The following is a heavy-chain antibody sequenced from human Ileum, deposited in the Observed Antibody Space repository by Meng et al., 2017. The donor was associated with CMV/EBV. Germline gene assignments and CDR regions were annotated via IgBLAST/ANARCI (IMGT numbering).Heavy chain of an antibody. Sequence: SGSYYWGWIRHPPGKGLEWIGNTYYSGNTYYNPSLRSRVSISVDTSKDQFFLKLNSVTAADTAVYYCARGVHGRYCPTTTCYPVEYWGQGTLVTVSS. CDR2: TYYSGNT. CDR1: SGSYY. J-gene: IGHJ4*02. CDR3: ARGVHGRYCPTTTCYPVEY. D-gene: IGHD3-16*02. V-gene: IGHV4-39*07.